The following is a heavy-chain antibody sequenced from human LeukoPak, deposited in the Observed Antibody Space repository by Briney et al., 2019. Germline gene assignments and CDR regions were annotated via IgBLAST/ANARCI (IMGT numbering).Heavy chain of an antibody. CDR1: GGSISNSSYY. D-gene: IGHD3-16*01. CDR3: AREFEDYYFDY. V-gene: IGHV4-39*07. Sequence: SETLSLTCTVSGGSISNSSYYWGWIRQPPGKGLEWIGSIYYSGSTYYNPSLKSRVTISVDTSKNQFSLKLSTVTAADTAVYYCAREFEDYYFDYWGQGTLVTVSS. J-gene: IGHJ4*02. CDR2: IYYSGST.